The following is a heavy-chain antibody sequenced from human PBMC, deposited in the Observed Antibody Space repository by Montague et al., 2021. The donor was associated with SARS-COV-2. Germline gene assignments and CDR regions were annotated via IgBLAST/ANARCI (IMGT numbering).Heavy chain of an antibody. CDR1: DVSLSSSTW. CDR2: TYLSGFT. V-gene: IGHV4-4*02. J-gene: IGHJ4*02. CDR3: ARGGLGNRGFDY. Sequence: SETLSLTCVVSDVSLSSSTWWSWVRQSPGKGLEWVGETYLSGFTQYNSSVKSRVTISLDDSRSQFSLRLTSVTAADTAVYSCARGGLGNRGFDYWGQGALVTVSS. D-gene: IGHD3/OR15-3a*01.